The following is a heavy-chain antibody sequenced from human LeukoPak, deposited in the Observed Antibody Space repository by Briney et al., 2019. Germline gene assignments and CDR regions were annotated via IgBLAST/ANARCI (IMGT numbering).Heavy chain of an antibody. CDR3: ARNFNDSSGYYFLFDY. D-gene: IGHD3-22*01. V-gene: IGHV3-30-3*01. Sequence: GGSLRLSCAASGFTFSSYAMHWVRQAPGKGLEWVAVISYDGSNKYYADSVKGRFTISRDNSKNTLYLQMNSLRAEDTAVYYCARNFNDSSGYYFLFDYWGQGTLVTVSS. CDR2: ISYDGSNK. J-gene: IGHJ4*02. CDR1: GFTFSSYA.